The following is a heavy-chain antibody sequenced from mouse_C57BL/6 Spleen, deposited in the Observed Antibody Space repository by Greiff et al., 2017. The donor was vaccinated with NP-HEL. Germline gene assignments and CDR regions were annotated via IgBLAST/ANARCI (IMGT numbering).Heavy chain of an antibody. CDR1: GYSITSGYY. V-gene: IGHV3-6*01. D-gene: IGHD1-1*01. Sequence: VQLKESGPGLVKPSQSLSLTCSVTGYSITSGYYWNWIRQFPGNKLEWMGYISYDGSNNYKPSLKNRISITRDTSKNQFCLKLNSVTTEDTATYYCARRHYYGSSCDYWGQGTTLTVSS. CDR2: ISYDGSN. CDR3: ARRHYYGSSCDY. J-gene: IGHJ2*01.